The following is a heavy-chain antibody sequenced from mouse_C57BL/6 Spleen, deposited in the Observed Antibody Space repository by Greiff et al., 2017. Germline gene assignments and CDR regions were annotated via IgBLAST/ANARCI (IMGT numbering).Heavy chain of an antibody. CDR1: GFSFNTYA. D-gene: IGHD1-1*01. CDR3: VRQGTTVVADWYFDV. J-gene: IGHJ1*03. V-gene: IGHV10-1*01. Sequence: EVMLVESGGGLVQPKGSLKLSCAASGFSFNTYAMNWVRQAPGKGLEWVARIRSKSNNYATYYADSVKDRFTISRDDSESMLYLQMNNLKTEDTAMYYCVRQGTTVVADWYFDVWGTGTTVTVSS. CDR2: IRSKSNNYAT.